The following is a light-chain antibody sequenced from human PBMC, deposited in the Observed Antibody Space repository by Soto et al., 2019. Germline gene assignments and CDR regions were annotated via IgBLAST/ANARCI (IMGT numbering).Light chain of an antibody. CDR2: SNY. Sequence: QSVLTQPPSASGTPGQRVTISCSDSSSNIESNTVTWYQQLPGTAPKLVIYSNYDRPSGVPDRFSGSTSGTSASLVIRGLQSEDEADYYCAAWDDILNGYVFGDGTKVTVL. V-gene: IGLV1-44*01. CDR1: SSNIESNT. CDR3: AAWDDILNGYV. J-gene: IGLJ1*01.